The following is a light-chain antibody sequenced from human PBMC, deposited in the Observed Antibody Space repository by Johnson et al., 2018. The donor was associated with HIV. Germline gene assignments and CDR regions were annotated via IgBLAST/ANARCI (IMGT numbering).Light chain of an antibody. CDR3: GVWDNSLSASYV. Sequence: QSVLTQPPSVSAAPGQKVTISCSGSSSNIGNHYVSWYQQLPGTAPKLLIYDSNKRPTGIPDRFSGPKSGTSATLDITGLQNGDEADYYCGVWDNSLSASYVFGTGTKVYVL. V-gene: IGLV1-51*01. CDR2: DSN. CDR1: SSNIGNHY. J-gene: IGLJ1*01.